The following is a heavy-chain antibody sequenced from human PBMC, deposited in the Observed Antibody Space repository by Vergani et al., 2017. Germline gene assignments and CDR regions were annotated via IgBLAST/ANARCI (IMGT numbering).Heavy chain of an antibody. J-gene: IGHJ5*02. CDR3: ARDLSDPYGEGNWFDP. D-gene: IGHD4-17*01. CDR2: IYYSGST. V-gene: IGHV4-31*03. Sequence: QVQLQESGPGLVKPSQTLSLTCTVSGGSISSGGYYWSWIRQHPGKGLGWIGYIYYSGSTYYNPSLKSRVTISVETSKNQFSLKLSSVTAADTAVYYCARDLSDPYGEGNWFDPWGQGTLVTVSS. CDR1: GGSISSGGYY.